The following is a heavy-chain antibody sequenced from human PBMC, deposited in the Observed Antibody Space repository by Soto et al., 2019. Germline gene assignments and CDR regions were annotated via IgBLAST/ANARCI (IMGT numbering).Heavy chain of an antibody. D-gene: IGHD4-4*01. Sequence: PSETLSLTCTVSGGSISSSSYYWGWIRQPPGKGLEWIGSIYNSGGTYYNPSLKSQVTISVDTSKNQFSLKLSSVTAADTAVYYCASSRSYSNRNWFDPWGQGTLVTVSS. J-gene: IGHJ5*02. CDR1: GGSISSSSYY. V-gene: IGHV4-39*01. CDR2: IYNSGGT. CDR3: ASSRSYSNRNWFDP.